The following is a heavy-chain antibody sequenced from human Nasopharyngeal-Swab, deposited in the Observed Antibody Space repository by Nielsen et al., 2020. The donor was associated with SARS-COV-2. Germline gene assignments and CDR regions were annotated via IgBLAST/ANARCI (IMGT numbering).Heavy chain of an antibody. CDR2: FDPEDGET. CDR3: ATGPAVGATPWFDP. Sequence: ASVKVSCKVSGYTLTELSMHWARQAPGKGLEWMGGFDPEDGETIYAQKFQGRVTMTEDTSTDIAYMELSSLRSEDTAVYYCATGPAVGATPWFDPWGQGTLVTVSS. D-gene: IGHD1-26*01. CDR1: GYTLTELS. J-gene: IGHJ5*02. V-gene: IGHV1-24*01.